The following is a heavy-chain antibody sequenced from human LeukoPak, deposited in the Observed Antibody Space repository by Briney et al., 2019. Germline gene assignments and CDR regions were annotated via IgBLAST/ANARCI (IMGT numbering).Heavy chain of an antibody. CDR1: GFTFGDYV. CDR3: TRGLSYYASGSYLY. D-gene: IGHD3-10*01. J-gene: IGHJ4*02. CDR2: IRTKAYGGTT. Sequence: GGSLRLSCTASGFTFGDYVMSWVRQAPGKGLEWVGFIRTKAYGGTTQYAASVKGRFTISRDDSINVAYLEMNSLQTEDTAMYYCTRGLSYYASGSYLYWGQGTPVTVSS. V-gene: IGHV3-49*04.